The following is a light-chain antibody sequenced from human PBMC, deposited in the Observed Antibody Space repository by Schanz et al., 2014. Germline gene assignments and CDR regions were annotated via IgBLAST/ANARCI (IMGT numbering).Light chain of an antibody. CDR2: DVS. V-gene: IGLV2-14*01. CDR1: SSDVGGYNY. J-gene: IGLJ2*01. CDR3: SSYTSSAPLGVV. Sequence: QSALTQPPSASGSPRQSVTISCTGTSSDVGGYNYVSWYQQHPGKAPKLMIYDVSNRPSGVSNRFSGSKSGNTASLTISGLLAEDEADYYCSSYTSSAPLGVVFGGGTKLTVL.